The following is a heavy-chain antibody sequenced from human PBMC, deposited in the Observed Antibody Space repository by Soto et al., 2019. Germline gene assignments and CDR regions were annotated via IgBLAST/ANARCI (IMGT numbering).Heavy chain of an antibody. Sequence: GASVKVSCKASGYIFTDYYMHWVRQAPGQELGWMGRINPNSGGTNYAQKFQGRVTITADESTSTAYMELSSLRAEDTAVYYCARDLEMATIDYCGQGTLVTVSS. CDR2: INPNSGGT. CDR3: ARDLEMATIDY. V-gene: IGHV1-2*06. J-gene: IGHJ4*02. CDR1: GYIFTDYY. D-gene: IGHD5-12*01.